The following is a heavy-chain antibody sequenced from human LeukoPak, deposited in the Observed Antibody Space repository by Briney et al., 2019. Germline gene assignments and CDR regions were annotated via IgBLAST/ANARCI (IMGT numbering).Heavy chain of an antibody. CDR3: ARGPHAADYGDYSYFDY. Sequence: GGSLRLSCSASGYTFSTYSMNWVRQAPGKGLEWVSSMSSRSTYIYYADSVKSRFTISRDNAKNSLYLQMNSLRAEDTAVYYCARGPHAADYGDYSYFDYWGQGTLVSVPS. V-gene: IGHV3-21*01. D-gene: IGHD4-17*01. CDR2: MSSRSTYI. J-gene: IGHJ4*02. CDR1: GYTFSTYS.